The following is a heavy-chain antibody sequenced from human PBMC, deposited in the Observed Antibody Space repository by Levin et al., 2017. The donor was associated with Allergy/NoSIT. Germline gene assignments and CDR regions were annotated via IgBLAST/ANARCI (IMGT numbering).Heavy chain of an antibody. J-gene: IGHJ4*02. CDR1: GFTFSSYA. CDR3: AKDRDGVVVPAAAFDY. V-gene: IGHV3-23*01. CDR2: ISGSGGST. D-gene: IGHD2-2*01. Sequence: GGSLRLSCAASGFTFSSYAMSWVRQAPGKGLEWVSAISGSGGSTYYADSVKGRFTISRDNSKNTLYLQMNSLRAEDTAVYYCAKDRDGVVVPAAAFDYWGQGTLVTVSS.